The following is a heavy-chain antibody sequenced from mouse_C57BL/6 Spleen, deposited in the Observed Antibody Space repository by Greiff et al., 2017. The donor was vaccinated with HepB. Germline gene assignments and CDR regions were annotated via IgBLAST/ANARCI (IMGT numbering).Heavy chain of an antibody. D-gene: IGHD3-3*01. J-gene: IGHJ2*01. CDR1: GYTFTSYW. CDR3: ARGEGTGGYFDY. CDR2: IYPSDSET. Sequence: QVQLQQPGAELVRPGSSVKLSCKASGYTFTSYWMDWVKLRPGQGLEWIGNIYPSDSETHYNQKFKDKATLTVDKSSSTAYMQLSSLTSEDSAVYDCARGEGTGGYFDYWGQGTTLTVSS. V-gene: IGHV1-61*01.